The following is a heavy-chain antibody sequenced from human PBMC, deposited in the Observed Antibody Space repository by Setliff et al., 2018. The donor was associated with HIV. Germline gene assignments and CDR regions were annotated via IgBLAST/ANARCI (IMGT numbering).Heavy chain of an antibody. CDR2: MNPNSGDT. CDR3: ASGKGVRGVIITGGLDV. V-gene: IGHV1-8*01. Sequence: GASVKVSCKASGYTFTSYDINWVRQATGQGLEWMGWMNPNSGDTGYAQKFQGRVIMTRDTSISTAYMELSSLTSADTAVYYCASGKGVRGVIITGGLDVWGKGTTVTVSS. CDR1: GYTFTSYD. D-gene: IGHD3-10*01. J-gene: IGHJ6*04.